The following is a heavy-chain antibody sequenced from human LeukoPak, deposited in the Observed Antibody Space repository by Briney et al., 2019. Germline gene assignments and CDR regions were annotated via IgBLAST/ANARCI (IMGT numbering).Heavy chain of an antibody. V-gene: IGHV3-30*02. CDR2: IRYDGSNK. D-gene: IGHD3-3*01. CDR1: GFTFSSYG. J-gene: IGHJ4*02. CDR3: AKDLYDFWSGYYEPHDY. Sequence: GGSLRLSCAASGFTFSSYGMHWVRQAPGKGLEWVAFIRYDGSNKYYADSVKGRFTISRDNSKNTLYLQMNSLRAEDTAVYYCAKDLYDFWSGYYEPHDYWGQGTLVTVSS.